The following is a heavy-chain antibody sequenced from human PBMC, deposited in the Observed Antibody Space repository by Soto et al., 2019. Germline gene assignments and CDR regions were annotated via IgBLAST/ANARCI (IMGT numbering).Heavy chain of an antibody. J-gene: IGHJ4*02. D-gene: IGHD6-13*01. CDR2: NYYGGST. Sequence: QVQLQESGPGLVKPSQTLSLICTVSGGSINSGGYYWSWLRQHPGRGLEWIGNNYYGGSTYYTPFVRRPVTNTAGASENHFSLKLSSVTAAATVVYFCGRTYRQAVYSSSWVFASWGQGTRVNVSS. V-gene: IGHV4-31*01. CDR3: GRTYRQAVYSSSWVFAS. CDR1: GGSINSGGYY.